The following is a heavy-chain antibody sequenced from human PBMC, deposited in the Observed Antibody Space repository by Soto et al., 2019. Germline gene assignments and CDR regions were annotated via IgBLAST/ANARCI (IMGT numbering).Heavy chain of an antibody. Sequence: ASVKVSCKASGYTFTGYYMHWVRQAPGQGLEWMGWINPNSGGANYAQKFQGWVTMTRDTSISTAYMELSRLRSDDTAVYYCARDIVGGRLDAFDIWGQGTMVTVSS. V-gene: IGHV1-2*04. CDR2: INPNSGGA. CDR1: GYTFTGYY. D-gene: IGHD1-26*01. CDR3: ARDIVGGRLDAFDI. J-gene: IGHJ3*02.